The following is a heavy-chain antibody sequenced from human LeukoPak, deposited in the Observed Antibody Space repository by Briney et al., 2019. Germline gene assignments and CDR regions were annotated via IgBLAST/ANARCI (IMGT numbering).Heavy chain of an antibody. Sequence: PGGSLRLSCAASGFTFSSYGMHWVRQAPGKGLEWVAVIWYDGSNKYYADSVKGRFTISRDNSKNTLYLQMNSLRAEDTAVYYCARDARDSSSWYYFDYWGQGTLVIVSS. CDR1: GFTFSSYG. V-gene: IGHV3-33*01. CDR3: ARDARDSSSWYYFDY. J-gene: IGHJ4*02. D-gene: IGHD6-13*01. CDR2: IWYDGSNK.